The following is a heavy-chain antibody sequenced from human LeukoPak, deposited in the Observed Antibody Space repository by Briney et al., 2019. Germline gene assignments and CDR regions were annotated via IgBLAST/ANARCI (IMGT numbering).Heavy chain of an antibody. Sequence: QPGGSLRLSCAASGFIFSSYAMSWVRQAPGKGLEWVSAISGSGGSTYYADSVKGRFTISRDNSKNTLYLQMNSLRAEDTAVYYCASPTRWVDYGPIDYWGQGTLVTVSS. CDR1: GFIFSSYA. J-gene: IGHJ4*02. D-gene: IGHD4-17*01. V-gene: IGHV3-23*01. CDR2: ISGSGGST. CDR3: ASPTRWVDYGPIDY.